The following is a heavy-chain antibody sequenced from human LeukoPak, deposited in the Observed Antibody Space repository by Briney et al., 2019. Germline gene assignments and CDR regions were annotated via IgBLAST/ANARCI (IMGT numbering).Heavy chain of an antibody. CDR2: ISSSSSTI. D-gene: IGHD3-10*01. V-gene: IGHV3-48*04. J-gene: IGHJ4*02. Sequence: PGGSLRLSCAASGFTFSSYSMNWVRQAPGKGLEWVSYISSSSSTIYYADSVKGRFIISRDNAKNSQYLQMNSLRAEDTAVYYCARGFWVVRGVVFDYWGQGTLVTVSS. CDR3: ARGFWVVRGVVFDY. CDR1: GFTFSSYS.